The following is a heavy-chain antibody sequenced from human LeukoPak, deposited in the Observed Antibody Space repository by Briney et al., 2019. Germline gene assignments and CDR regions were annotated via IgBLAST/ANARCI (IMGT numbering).Heavy chain of an antibody. CDR3: AREIVGATRGGYYFDY. Sequence: ASVKVSCKASGYTFTGYYMHWVRQAPGQGLEWMGWINPNSGGTNYAQKFQGRVTMTRDTSISTAYMELSRLRSDDTAVYYCAREIVGATRGGYYFDYWGQGTLVTVSS. CDR2: INPNSGGT. J-gene: IGHJ4*02. D-gene: IGHD1-26*01. V-gene: IGHV1-2*02. CDR1: GYTFTGYY.